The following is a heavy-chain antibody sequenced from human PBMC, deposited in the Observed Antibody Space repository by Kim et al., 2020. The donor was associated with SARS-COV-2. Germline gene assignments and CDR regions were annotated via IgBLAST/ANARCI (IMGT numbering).Heavy chain of an antibody. CDR1: GGSISSGGYY. CDR2: IYYSGST. Sequence: SETLSLTCTVSGGSISSGGYYRSWIRQHPGKGLEWIGYIYYSGSTYYNPSLKSRVTISVDTSKNQFSLKLSSVTAADTAVYYCARTRLYSGYAVKYFDYWGQGTLVTVSS. D-gene: IGHD5-12*01. J-gene: IGHJ4*02. CDR3: ARTRLYSGYAVKYFDY. V-gene: IGHV4-31*03.